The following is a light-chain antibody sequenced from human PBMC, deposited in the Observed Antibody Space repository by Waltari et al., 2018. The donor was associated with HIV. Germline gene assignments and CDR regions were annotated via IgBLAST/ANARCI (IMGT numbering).Light chain of an antibody. CDR2: GAS. CDR3: QQYNNWLRT. J-gene: IGKJ1*01. V-gene: IGKV3-15*01. CDR1: QSVSSN. Sequence: EIVITQSPATLSVSPGSRATLSCRASQSVSSNLAWYQQKPGQAPRLLIYGASIRATGIPARFSGSGSGTEFTLTISSLQSEDFAAYYCQQYNNWLRTFGQGTKVEIK.